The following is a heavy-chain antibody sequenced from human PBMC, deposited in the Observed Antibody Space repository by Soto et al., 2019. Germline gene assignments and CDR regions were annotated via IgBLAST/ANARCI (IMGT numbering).Heavy chain of an antibody. V-gene: IGHV4-61*08. J-gene: IGHJ5*02. CDR3: ARIPVDTYMINWFDP. CDR1: GGSVSSGVYY. D-gene: IGHD5-18*01. CDR2: IYYSGST. Sequence: PSETLSLTCTVSGGSVSSGVYYWSWIRQPPGKGLEWIGYIYYSGSTNYNPSLKSRVSISLDTSKNQFSLRLTSVTAADTAVYYCARIPVDTYMINWFDPWGRGSLVTVSS.